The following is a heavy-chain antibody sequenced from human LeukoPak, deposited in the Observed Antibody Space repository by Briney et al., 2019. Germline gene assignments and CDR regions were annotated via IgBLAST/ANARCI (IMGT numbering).Heavy chain of an antibody. D-gene: IGHD3-10*01. CDR2: IYYSGST. J-gene: IGHJ4*02. CDR1: GGSISSGGYY. V-gene: IGHV4-31*03. Sequence: SETLSLTCTVSGGSISSGGYYWSWIRQHPGKGLEWIGYIYYSGSTYYNPSLESRVTISVDTSKNQFSLKLSSVTAADTAVYYCAREDYHGSGSLDYWGQGTLVTVSS. CDR3: AREDYHGSGSLDY.